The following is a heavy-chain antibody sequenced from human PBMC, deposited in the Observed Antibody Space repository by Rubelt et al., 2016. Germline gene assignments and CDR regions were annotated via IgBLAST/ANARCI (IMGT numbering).Heavy chain of an antibody. D-gene: IGHD6-6*01. CDR1: GGSFSGYY. CDR2: INHSGST. CDR3: ARHRGSSTNYYFDY. V-gene: IGHV4-34*01. Sequence: LDEGGAGLLKPSETLSLTCAVYGGSFSGYYWSWIRQPPGKGLEWIGEINHSGSTNYNPSLKSRVTISVDTSKNQFSLKLSSVTAADTAVYYCARHRGSSTNYYFDYWGQGTLVTVSS. J-gene: IGHJ4*02.